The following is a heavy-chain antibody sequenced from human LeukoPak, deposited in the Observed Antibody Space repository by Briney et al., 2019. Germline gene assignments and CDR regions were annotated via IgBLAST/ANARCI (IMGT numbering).Heavy chain of an antibody. Sequence: GGSLRLSCVASGLTFSNYAMSWVRQAPGKGLEWVSAITGSGTNRYYADSLKGRFTTSRDNSKNTVFLQMNSLRHEDTAIYYCVIWGDYDVLTGYYVPDYWGQGTLVTVAS. CDR1: GLTFSNYA. CDR3: VIWGDYDVLTGYYVPDY. J-gene: IGHJ4*02. V-gene: IGHV3-23*01. CDR2: ITGSGTNR. D-gene: IGHD3-9*01.